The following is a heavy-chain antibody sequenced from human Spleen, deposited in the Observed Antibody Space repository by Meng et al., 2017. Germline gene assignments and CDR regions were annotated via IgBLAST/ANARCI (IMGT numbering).Heavy chain of an antibody. Sequence: GESLKISCTASGFPFSDFAMHWVRQAPGKGLEYVSGISSNGGSTYYADSVKGRFTISRDHSKNTLYLQMGSLRAEDMAVYYRARGGMDVWGQGTTVTVSS. CDR1: GFPFSDFA. CDR2: ISSNGGST. CDR3: ARGGMDV. J-gene: IGHJ6*02. V-gene: IGHV3-64*02.